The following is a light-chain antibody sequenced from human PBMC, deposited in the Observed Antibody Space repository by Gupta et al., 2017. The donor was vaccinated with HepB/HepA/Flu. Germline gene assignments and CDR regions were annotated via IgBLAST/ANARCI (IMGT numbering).Light chain of an antibody. V-gene: IGKV1-39*01. CDR1: QSISSY. CDR2: AAS. CDR3: QQCYSTPLT. J-gene: IGKJ4*01. Sequence: DIQMTQSPSSLSASVGDRVTITYRASQSISSYLNWYQQKPGKAPKLLIYAASSLQSGVPSRFSGSGSGTDFTLTISRLQPEDFATYYCQQCYSTPLTFGGGTKVEIK.